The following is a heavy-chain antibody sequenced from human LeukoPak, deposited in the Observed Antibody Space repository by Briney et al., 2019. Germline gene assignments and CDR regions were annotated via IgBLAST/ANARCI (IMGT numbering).Heavy chain of an antibody. V-gene: IGHV4-34*01. D-gene: IGHD3-10*01. J-gene: IGHJ5*02. CDR2: INHSGST. Sequence: PSETLSLTCAVYAWSFSNYYWSWIRQPPGKGLEWIGEINHSGSTSYNPSLKSRVSMSVDTSKNQFSLKLSSVTAADTAVYYCARDSGTTGEVKFDPWGQGTLVTVSS. CDR1: AWSFSNYY. CDR3: ARDSGTTGEVKFDP.